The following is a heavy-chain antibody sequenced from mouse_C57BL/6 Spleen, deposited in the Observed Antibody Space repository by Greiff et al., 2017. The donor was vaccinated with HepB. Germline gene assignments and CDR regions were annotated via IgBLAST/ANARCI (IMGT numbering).Heavy chain of an antibody. CDR3: TTTSITTVVGDY. CDR1: GFNIKDDY. J-gene: IGHJ2*01. Sequence: VQLQQSGAELVRPGASVKLSCTASGFNIKDDYMHWVKQRPEQGLEWIGWIDPENGDTEYASKFQGKATITADTSSNTAYLQLSSLTSEDTAVYYCTTTSITTVVGDYWGQGTTLTVSS. CDR2: IDPENGDT. D-gene: IGHD1-1*01. V-gene: IGHV14-4*01.